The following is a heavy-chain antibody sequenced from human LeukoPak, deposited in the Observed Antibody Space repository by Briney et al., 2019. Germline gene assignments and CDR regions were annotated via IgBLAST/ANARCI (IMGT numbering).Heavy chain of an antibody. CDR1: GGSISSSSYY. V-gene: IGHV4-39*07. Sequence: PSETLSLTCTVSGGSISSSSYYWGWIRQPPGKGLEWIGSIYYSGSTYYNPSLKSRVTISVDTSKNQFSLKLSSVTAADTAVYYCARDPAYLQNQYNFDYWGQGTLVTVSS. CDR3: ARDPAYLQNQYNFDY. CDR2: IYYSGST. J-gene: IGHJ4*02. D-gene: IGHD1-14*01.